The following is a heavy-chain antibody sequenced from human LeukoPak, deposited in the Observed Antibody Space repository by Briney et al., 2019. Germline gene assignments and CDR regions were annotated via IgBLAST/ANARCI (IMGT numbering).Heavy chain of an antibody. V-gene: IGHV4-59*01. J-gene: IGHJ4*02. CDR2: IYYSGST. CDR3: ARGLTQIYYYDSSGYFDY. D-gene: IGHD3-22*01. CDR1: GGSISSYY. Sequence: SETLSLTCTVSGGSISSYYWSWIRQPPGKGLEWIGYIYYSGSTNYNPSLKSRVTISVDTSKNQFSLKLSSVTAADTAVHYCARGLTQIYYYDSSGYFDYWGQGTLVTVSS.